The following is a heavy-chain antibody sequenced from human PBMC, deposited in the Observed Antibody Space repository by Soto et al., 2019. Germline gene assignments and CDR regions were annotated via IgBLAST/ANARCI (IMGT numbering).Heavy chain of an antibody. V-gene: IGHV4-59*01. CDR2: IYYSGST. J-gene: IGHJ4*02. CDR3: ARRRGYPTFAIDY. Sequence: SETLSLTCTVSGGSISSYYWSWIRQPPGKGLEWIGYIYYSGSTNYNPSLKSRVTISVDTSKNQFSLKLSSVTAADTAVYYCARRRGYPTFAIDYWGQGTLVTVSS. CDR1: GGSISSYY. D-gene: IGHD5-12*01.